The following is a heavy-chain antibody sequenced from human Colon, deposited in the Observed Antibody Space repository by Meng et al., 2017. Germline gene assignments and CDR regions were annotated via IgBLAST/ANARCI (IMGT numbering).Heavy chain of an antibody. Sequence: SETLSLTCTVSGASVSNGSYYWSWIRQPPGKQLEWIGYIYYNGLTNYNPSLKSRFTMSLDTSKNQFSLKLSSVTAADSAVYCCARVSGDFDECDFDSWGQGTLVTVSS. D-gene: IGHD4-17*01. V-gene: IGHV4-61*01. J-gene: IGHJ4*02. CDR1: GASVSNGSYY. CDR3: ARVSGDFDECDFDS. CDR2: IYYNGLT.